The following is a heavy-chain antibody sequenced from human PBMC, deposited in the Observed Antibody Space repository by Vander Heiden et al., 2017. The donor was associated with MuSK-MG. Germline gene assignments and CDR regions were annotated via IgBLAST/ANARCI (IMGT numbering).Heavy chain of an antibody. Sequence: QLQESGPGLVKPSETLPLTCPVSGGSLSSYYWSWIRQPPGKGLEWIGYIYYSGSTNYNPSLKSRVTISVDTSKNQFSLKLSSVTAADTAVYYCAREGIFLSFDYWGQGTLVTVSS. CDR3: AREGIFLSFDY. D-gene: IGHD3-3*01. CDR1: GGSLSSYY. J-gene: IGHJ4*02. V-gene: IGHV4-59*01. CDR2: IYYSGST.